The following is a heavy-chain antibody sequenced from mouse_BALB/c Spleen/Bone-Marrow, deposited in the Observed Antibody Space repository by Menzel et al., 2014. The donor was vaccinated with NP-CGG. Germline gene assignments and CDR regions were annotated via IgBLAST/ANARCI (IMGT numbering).Heavy chain of an antibody. J-gene: IGHJ2*01. V-gene: IGHV2-9*02. Sequence: VQLQQSGPGLVAPSQSLSITCTVSGFSLTSFGVHWVRQPPGKGLEWLGVIWAGGSTNYNSALMSRLSISKDNSQSXVFLKMNSLQTGDSAIYYCARAGSGFFDFWGQGTTLIVSS. D-gene: IGHD3-1*01. CDR1: GFSLTSFG. CDR2: IWAGGST. CDR3: ARAGSGFFDF.